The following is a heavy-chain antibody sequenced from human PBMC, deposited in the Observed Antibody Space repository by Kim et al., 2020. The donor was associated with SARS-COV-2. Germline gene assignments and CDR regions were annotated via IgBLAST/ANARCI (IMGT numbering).Heavy chain of an antibody. V-gene: IGHV4-34*01. J-gene: IGHJ6*02. CDR3: ARGRITIFGGAVRLLYYYGMDV. Sequence: SETLSLTCAVYGGSFSGYYWSWIRQPPGKGLEWIGEINHSGSTNYNPSLKSRVTISVDTSKNQFSLKLSSVTAADTAVYYCARGRITIFGGAVRLLYYYGMDVWGQGTTVTVSS. CDR1: GGSFSGYY. D-gene: IGHD3-3*01. CDR2: INHSGST.